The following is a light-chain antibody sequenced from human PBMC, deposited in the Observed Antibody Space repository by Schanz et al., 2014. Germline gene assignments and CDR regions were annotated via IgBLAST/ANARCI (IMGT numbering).Light chain of an antibody. J-gene: IGKJ5*01. CDR3: QQYGSSLIT. CDR1: QSVSSN. V-gene: IGKV3-20*01. Sequence: EIVMTQSPATLSVSPGERATLSCRASQSVSSNLAWYQQKPGQAPRLLIHGASTRATGIPDRFSGSGSGTDFTLTISRLEPEDFAVYYCQQYGSSLITFGKGTRLEIK. CDR2: GAS.